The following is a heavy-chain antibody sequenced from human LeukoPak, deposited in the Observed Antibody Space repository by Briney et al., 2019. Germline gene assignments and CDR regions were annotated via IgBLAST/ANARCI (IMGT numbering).Heavy chain of an antibody. CDR2: IRYDGSNK. Sequence: AGGSLRLSCAASGFTFSSYGMHWVRQAPGKGLEWVAFIRYDGSNKYYADSVKGRFTISRDNSKNTLYLQMNSLRAEDTAVYYCAKGDCSSTSCYPDYWGQGTLVTVSS. CDR3: AKGDCSSTSCYPDY. V-gene: IGHV3-30*02. J-gene: IGHJ4*02. D-gene: IGHD2-2*01. CDR1: GFTFSSYG.